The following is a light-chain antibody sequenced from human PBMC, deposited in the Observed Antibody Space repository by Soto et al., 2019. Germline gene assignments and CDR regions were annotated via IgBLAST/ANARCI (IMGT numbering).Light chain of an antibody. CDR3: CSYAGSSTYV. V-gene: IGLV2-23*01. J-gene: IGLJ1*01. CDR1: SSDVGSYNL. Sequence: QSALTQPASVSGSPGQSITVSCTGTSSDVGSYNLVSWYQHHPGKAPKLIIYEGSKRPSGVSNRFSGSKSGNTASLTISGLQAEDEADYYCCSYAGSSTYVFGTGAKRTVL. CDR2: EGS.